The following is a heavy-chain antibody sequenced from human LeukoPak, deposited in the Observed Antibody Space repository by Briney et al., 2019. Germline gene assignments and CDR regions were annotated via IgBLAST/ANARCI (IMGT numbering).Heavy chain of an antibody. Sequence: PGGSLRLSCAASGFTFGSYDMSWVRQAPGKGLEWVSRINSDGSSTSYADSVKGRFTISRDNAKNTLYLQMNSLKTEDTAVYYCTTDRLGGWYFDLWGRGTLVTVSS. J-gene: IGHJ2*01. CDR3: TTDRLGGWYFDL. D-gene: IGHD3-16*01. CDR1: GFTFGSYD. CDR2: INSDGSST. V-gene: IGHV3-74*01.